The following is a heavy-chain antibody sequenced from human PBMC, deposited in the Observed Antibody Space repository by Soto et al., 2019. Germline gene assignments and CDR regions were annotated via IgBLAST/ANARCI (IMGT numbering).Heavy chain of an antibody. D-gene: IGHD2-8*01. V-gene: IGHV1-69*06. Sequence: QVQLVQSGAEVKKPGSSVKVSCKASGDTFTTNSLNWVRQAPGQGLEWMGGIIPVVGTTKYAQKYQDRVTITGDKSTNTAYMELSSLRSDDTAVYYCARGFLYATTYFEYWGQGTPVTVSS. CDR3: ARGFLYATTYFEY. J-gene: IGHJ4*02. CDR2: IIPVVGTT. CDR1: GDTFTTNS.